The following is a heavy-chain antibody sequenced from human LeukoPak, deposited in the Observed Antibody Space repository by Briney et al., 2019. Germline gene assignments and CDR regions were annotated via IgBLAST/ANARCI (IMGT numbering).Heavy chain of an antibody. CDR2: INHSGSA. Sequence: SETLSLTCAVYGGSFSAYYWGWIRQSPGKGLEWIGEINHSGSANYNPSLKSRVTISDDTSKNQFSLRLRSVTAADTALYYCATYYDSSGYYYFDYWGQGSLVTVSS. J-gene: IGHJ4*02. D-gene: IGHD3-22*01. CDR3: ATYYDSSGYYYFDY. V-gene: IGHV4-34*01. CDR1: GGSFSAYY.